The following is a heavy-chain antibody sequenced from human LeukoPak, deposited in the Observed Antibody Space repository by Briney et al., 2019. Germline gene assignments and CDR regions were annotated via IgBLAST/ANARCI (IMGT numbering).Heavy chain of an antibody. Sequence: ASVKVSCKPSGYPFTNFYIHWVRQAPGQGLEWMGWVNPKSGDTKYAQKFQDRISMTRDTSINTAYMEVNRLTSDDSAVYYCARDGVLVGSTVLNYWGQGTLVTVAS. CDR1: GYPFTNFY. J-gene: IGHJ4*01. CDR3: ARDGVLVGSTVLNY. CDR2: VNPKSGDT. D-gene: IGHD1-26*01. V-gene: IGHV1-2*02.